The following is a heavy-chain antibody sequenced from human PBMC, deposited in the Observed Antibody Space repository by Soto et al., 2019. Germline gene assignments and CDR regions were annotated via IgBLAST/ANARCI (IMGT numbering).Heavy chain of an antibody. CDR1: GDYIHVGGYY. CDR2: IYYTGKT. Sequence: PSETLSLTCSVSGDYIHVGGYYWTWIRQRPGKGLEWMGYIYYTGKTYYNPSLESRLTMSVGRSKNQFSLRLTSVTAAATAVYFCGRDLTSNANCIDPWGQGTLVTVSS. D-gene: IGHD2-2*01. CDR3: GRDLTSNANCIDP. V-gene: IGHV4-30-4*01. J-gene: IGHJ5*02.